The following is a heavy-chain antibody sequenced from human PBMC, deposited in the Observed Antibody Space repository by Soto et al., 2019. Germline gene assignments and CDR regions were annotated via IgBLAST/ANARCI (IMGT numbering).Heavy chain of an antibody. J-gene: IGHJ3*02. CDR1: GYTFTSYD. V-gene: IGHV1-46*03. Sequence: ASVKVSCKASGYTFTSYDMHCVRQAPGQGLEWMGIINPSGGSTSYAQKFQGRATMTRDTSTSTVYMELSSLRSEDTAVYYCALLCSGGSCYLGNGAFDIWGQGTMVTVSS. CDR3: ALLCSGGSCYLGNGAFDI. D-gene: IGHD2-15*01. CDR2: INPSGGST.